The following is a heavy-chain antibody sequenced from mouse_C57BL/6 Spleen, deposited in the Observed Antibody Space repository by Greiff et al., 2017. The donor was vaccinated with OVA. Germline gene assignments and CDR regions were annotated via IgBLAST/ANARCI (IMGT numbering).Heavy chain of an antibody. CDR1: GYAFSSYW. CDR2: LYPGDGDT. D-gene: IGHD1-1*01. CDR3: ARIGHYYGSSDWYFDV. V-gene: IGHV1-80*01. J-gene: IGHJ1*03. Sequence: VQLQQSGAELVKPGASVKISCKASGYAFSSYWMNWVKQRPGKGLEWIGQLYPGDGDTNYNGKFKGKATLTADKSSSTAYMQLSSLTSEDSAVYFCARIGHYYGSSDWYFDVWGTGTTVTVSS.